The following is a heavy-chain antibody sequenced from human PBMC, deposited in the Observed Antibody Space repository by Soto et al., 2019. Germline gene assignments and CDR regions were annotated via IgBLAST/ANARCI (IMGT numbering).Heavy chain of an antibody. CDR2: ISSTGSYT. D-gene: IGHD5-12*01. CDR1: GFTFSDYY. Sequence: QVHLVESGGGLVKPGGSLRLSCAASGFTFSDYYMSWIRQAPGKGLEWVSYISSTGSYTNYADSVRGRFTISRDNAKNSLYLQMNSLRAEDTAVYYCARERNGYNSIFDYWGQGTLVTVSS. CDR3: ARERNGYNSIFDY. V-gene: IGHV3-11*05. J-gene: IGHJ4*02.